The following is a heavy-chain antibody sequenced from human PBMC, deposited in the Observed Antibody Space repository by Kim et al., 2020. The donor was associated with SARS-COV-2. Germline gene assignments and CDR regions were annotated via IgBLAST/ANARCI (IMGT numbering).Heavy chain of an antibody. D-gene: IGHD2-15*01. Sequence: GGSLRLSCAASGFVFSAYIINWVRQAPGQGLEWISYIHSSSSHIYYADSVKGRFTVSRDNAKKSLYLQMDSLRDEDTAVYYCTTGGYCSGNNCYDVIDYWGQGTMVTVSS. J-gene: IGHJ4*02. CDR2: IHSSSSHI. CDR1: GFVFSAYI. V-gene: IGHV3-48*02. CDR3: TTGGYCSGNNCYDVIDY.